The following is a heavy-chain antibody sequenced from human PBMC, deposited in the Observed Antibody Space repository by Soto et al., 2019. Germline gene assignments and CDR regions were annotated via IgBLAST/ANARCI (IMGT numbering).Heavy chain of an antibody. CDR2: ISSSGSTI. CDR1: GFTFSDYY. V-gene: IGHV3-11*01. Sequence: GGSLRLSCAASGFTFSDYYMSWIRQAPGKGLEWVSYISSSGSTIYYADSVKGRFTISRDNAKNSLYLQMNSLRAEDTAVYYCARVGARGCDYIWGSPRGLDHWGRGTLVTVSS. CDR3: ARVGARGCDYIWGSPRGLDH. D-gene: IGHD3-16*01. J-gene: IGHJ4*02.